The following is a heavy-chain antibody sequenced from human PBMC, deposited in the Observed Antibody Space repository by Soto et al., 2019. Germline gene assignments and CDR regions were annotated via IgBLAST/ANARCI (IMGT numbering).Heavy chain of an antibody. CDR3: ARSLSYYYDSSGYYSD. CDR1: GGSFSGYY. Sequence: SETLSLTCAVYGGSFSGYYWSWIRQPPGKGLEWIGEINHSGSTNYNPSLKSRVTISVDTSKNQFSLKLSSVTAADTAVYYCARSLSYYYDSSGYYSDWGQGTLVTVSS. CDR2: INHSGST. V-gene: IGHV4-34*01. D-gene: IGHD3-22*01. J-gene: IGHJ4*02.